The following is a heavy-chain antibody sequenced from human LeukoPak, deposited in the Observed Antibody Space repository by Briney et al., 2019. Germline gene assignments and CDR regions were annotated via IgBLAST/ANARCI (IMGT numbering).Heavy chain of an antibody. D-gene: IGHD5-12*01. V-gene: IGHV3-23*01. CDR3: AKDVGRIVATIAY. CDR1: GFTFSSYA. J-gene: IGHJ4*02. CDR2: ISGSGGST. Sequence: GGSLRLSCAASGFTFSSYAMSWVRQAPGKGLEWVSAISGSGGSTYYADSVRGRFTISRDNSKNTLYLQMNSLRAEDTAVYYCAKDVGRIVATIAYWGQGTLVTVSS.